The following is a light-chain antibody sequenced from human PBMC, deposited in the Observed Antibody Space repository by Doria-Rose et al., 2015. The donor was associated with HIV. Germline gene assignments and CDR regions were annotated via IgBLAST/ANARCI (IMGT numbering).Light chain of an antibody. CDR1: QGFSSTY. V-gene: IGKV3-20*01. J-gene: IGKJ1*01. CDR3: HQYGTSWT. CDR2: DGS. Sequence: EIVLTQSPGTLSLSPGERATLSCRASQGFSSTYLAWYQQKPGQAPSLLIYDGSTRATGIPDRFSASGSGTDFTLTINRLKPEDFAPYYCHQYGTSWTFGQGTKVEI.